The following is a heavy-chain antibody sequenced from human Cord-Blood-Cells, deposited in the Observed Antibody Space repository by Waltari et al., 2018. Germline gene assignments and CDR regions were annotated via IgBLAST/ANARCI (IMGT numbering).Heavy chain of an antibody. CDR2: IRSKANSYAT. CDR1: GFTFSGPA. D-gene: IGHD1-7*01. CDR3: TSRISTGTTYWDY. V-gene: IGHV3-73*02. Sequence: EVQLVESGGGLVQPGGSLKLSCAASGFTFSGPAMHWVRQSSGKGLEWVGRIRSKANSYATAYAASVKGRFTISRDDSKNTAYLQMNSLKTEDTAVYYCTSRISTGTTYWDYWGQGTLVTVSS. J-gene: IGHJ4*02.